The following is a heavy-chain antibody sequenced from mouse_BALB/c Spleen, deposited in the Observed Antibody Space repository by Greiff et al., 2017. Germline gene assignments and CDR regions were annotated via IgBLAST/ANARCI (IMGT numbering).Heavy chain of an antibody. CDR2: ISSGGSYT. J-gene: IGHJ2*01. CDR3: ARHAYGNYDY. D-gene: IGHD2-10*02. Sequence: DVMLVESGGGLVKPGGSLKLSCAASGFTFSSYAMSWVRQTPEKRLEWVATISSGGSYTYYPDSVKGRFTISRDNAKNTLYLQMSSLRSEDTAMYYCARHAYGNYDYWGQGTTLTVSS. V-gene: IGHV5-9-3*01. CDR1: GFTFSSYA.